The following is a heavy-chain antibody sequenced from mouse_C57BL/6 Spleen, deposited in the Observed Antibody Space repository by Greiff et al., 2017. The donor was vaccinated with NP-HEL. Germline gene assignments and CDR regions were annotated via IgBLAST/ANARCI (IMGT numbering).Heavy chain of an antibody. CDR1: GYAFSSSW. CDR3: ALIHYDYDGFAY. V-gene: IGHV1-82*01. D-gene: IGHD2-4*01. CDR2: IYPGDGDT. Sequence: VKPGASVKISCKASGYAFSSSWMNWVKQRPGKGLEWIGRIYPGDGDTNYNGKFKGKATLTADKSSSTAYMQLSSLTSEDSAVYFCALIHYDYDGFAYWGQGTLVTVSA. J-gene: IGHJ3*01.